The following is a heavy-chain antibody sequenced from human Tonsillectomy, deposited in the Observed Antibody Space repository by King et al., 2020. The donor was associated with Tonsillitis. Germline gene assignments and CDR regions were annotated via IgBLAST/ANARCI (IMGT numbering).Heavy chain of an antibody. D-gene: IGHD6-13*01. J-gene: IGHJ4*02. CDR1: EGTFSSYA. V-gene: IGHV1-69*01. CDR3: ATRLMDMLEQQLPYFDY. CDR2: IIPIFGTA. Sequence: QLVQSGAEVKKPGSSVKVSCKASEGTFSSYAISWVRQAPGQGLEWMGGIIPIFGTANYAQKFQGRVTITADESTSTAYMELSSLRSEDTAVYYCATRLMDMLEQQLPYFDYWGQGTLVTVSS.